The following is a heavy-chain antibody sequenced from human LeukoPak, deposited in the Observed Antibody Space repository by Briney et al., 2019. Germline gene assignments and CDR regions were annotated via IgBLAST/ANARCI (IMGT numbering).Heavy chain of an antibody. J-gene: IGHJ4*02. D-gene: IGHD3-3*01. Sequence: GGSLRLSCAASGFTFSSYAMSWVRQAPGKGPEWVSAISGSGGSTYYADSVKGRFTISRDNSKNTLYLQMNSLRAEDTAVYYCAKERNPTEYYDFWSGYLNYWGQGTLVTVSS. CDR1: GFTFSSYA. CDR2: ISGSGGST. V-gene: IGHV3-23*01. CDR3: AKERNPTEYYDFWSGYLNY.